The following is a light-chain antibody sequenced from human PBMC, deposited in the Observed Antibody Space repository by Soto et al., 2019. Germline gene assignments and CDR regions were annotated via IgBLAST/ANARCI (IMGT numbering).Light chain of an antibody. CDR2: DAS. V-gene: IGKV1-5*02. CDR1: QDIKNY. J-gene: IGKJ4*01. CDR3: QQYNSYS. Sequence: DIQMTQSPSSLSASVGDRVTSICQASQDIKNYLNWYQQKSGKAPKLLIYDASSLESGVPSRFSGSGSGTEFTLTISSLQPDDFATYYCQQYNSYSFGGGTKVDIK.